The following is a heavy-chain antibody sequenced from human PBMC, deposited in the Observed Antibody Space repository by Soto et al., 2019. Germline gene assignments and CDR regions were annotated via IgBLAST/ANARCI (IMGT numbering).Heavy chain of an antibody. V-gene: IGHV3-23*01. J-gene: IGHJ4*02. D-gene: IGHD3-22*01. CDR2: ISGSGGST. CDR1: GFTFGSYA. Sequence: GGSLRLSCAASGFTFGSYAMSWVRQAPGKGLEWVSAISGSGGSTYYADSVKGRFTISRDNSKNTLYLQTNSLRAEDTAVYYCAKDRRDYYDSSGYYYSWGQGTLVTVSS. CDR3: AKDRRDYYDSSGYYYS.